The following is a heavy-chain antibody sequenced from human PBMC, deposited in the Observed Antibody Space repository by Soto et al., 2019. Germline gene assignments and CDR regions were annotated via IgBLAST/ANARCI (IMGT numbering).Heavy chain of an antibody. CDR2: ISHSGSA. CDR3: ARDISVNTKWCFDL. V-gene: IGHV4-4*02. J-gene: IGHJ2*01. Sequence: QVQVQESGPGLVKPSGTLSLTCAVSGASISSKNWWNWVRPPPGKGLEWIGEISHSGSANYNPSLTSRVTTSVDKSKNQVSLNLTSVTAADTAVYDCARDISVNTKWCFDLWVRGTMVTVSS. D-gene: IGHD1-26*01. CDR1: GASISSKNW.